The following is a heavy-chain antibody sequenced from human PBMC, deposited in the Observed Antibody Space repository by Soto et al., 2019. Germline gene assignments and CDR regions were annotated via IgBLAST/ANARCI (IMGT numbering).Heavy chain of an antibody. CDR2: IFFTGIT. J-gene: IGHJ6*02. Sequence: QVQLQESGPGLVRPSETLSLTCTVSGGSVTTGSYNWSWIRRPPGKGLEWIGNIFFTGITHYNPSLNNRVTMSVDTSKNQLSLTVPSVTAADTAVYYCARDGHGMDVWGQGTTVTVSS. V-gene: IGHV4-61*01. CDR1: GGSVTTGSYN. CDR3: ARDGHGMDV.